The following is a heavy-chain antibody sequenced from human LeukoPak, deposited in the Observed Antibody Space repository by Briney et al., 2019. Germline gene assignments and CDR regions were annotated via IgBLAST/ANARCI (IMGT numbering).Heavy chain of an antibody. CDR2: LYYSGST. CDR3: ASSLRGYSYGLFDY. J-gene: IGHJ4*02. Sequence: SEILSLTCTVSGGSIRSSNYYWGWIRQPPGKGLERIVSLYYSGSTYCNPSLKSRVTKSVDTSKNQFSLKLSSVTAADTAVYYCASSLRGYSYGLFDYWGQGTLVTVSS. D-gene: IGHD5-18*01. CDR1: GGSIRSSNYY. V-gene: IGHV4-39*01.